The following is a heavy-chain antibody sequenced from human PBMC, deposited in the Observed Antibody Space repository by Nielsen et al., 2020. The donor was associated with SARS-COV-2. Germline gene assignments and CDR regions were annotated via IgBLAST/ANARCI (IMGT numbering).Heavy chain of an antibody. CDR1: GYTFTSYA. J-gene: IGHJ6*02. Sequence: ASVKVSCKASGYTFTSYAMHWVRQAPGQRLEWMGWINAGNGNTKYSQKFQGRVTITRDTSASTAYMELSSLRSEDTAVYYCARGPQKDIVVVVAATEDYYYGMDVWGQGTTVTVSS. D-gene: IGHD2-15*01. V-gene: IGHV1-3*01. CDR2: INAGNGNT. CDR3: ARGPQKDIVVVVAATEDYYYGMDV.